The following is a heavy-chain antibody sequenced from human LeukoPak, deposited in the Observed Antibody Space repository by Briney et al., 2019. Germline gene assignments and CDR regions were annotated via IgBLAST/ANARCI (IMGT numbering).Heavy chain of an antibody. V-gene: IGHV1-18*01. CDR3: ARVGAHNGYYDILTGYSVPFDY. CDR1: QYTFTDYA. J-gene: IGHJ4*02. Sequence: ASVKVSCKASQYTFTDYAVHWVRQAPGQRLEWMGWISAYNGNTNYAQKLQGRVTMTTDTSTSTAYMELRSLRSDDTAVYYCARVGAHNGYYDILTGYSVPFDYWGQGTLVTVSS. D-gene: IGHD3-9*01. CDR2: ISAYNGNT.